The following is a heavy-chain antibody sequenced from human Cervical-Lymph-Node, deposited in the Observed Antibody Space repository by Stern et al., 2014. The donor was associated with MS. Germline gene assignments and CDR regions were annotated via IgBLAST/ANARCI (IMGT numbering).Heavy chain of an antibody. CDR1: GYIFTHYY. J-gene: IGHJ6*02. CDR2: IKPSGGST. Sequence: QVQLVESGAEVKKPGASVKVSCKASGYIFTHYYLHWVRQAPGQGLEWMGIIKPSGGSTSYAQTFQGRVTMTRDTSTSTVYMELSSLTSEDTAVYYCAKEGRRDSSGDDCGMDVWGQGTTVTVSS. V-gene: IGHV1-46*01. CDR3: AKEGRRDSSGDDCGMDV. D-gene: IGHD3-22*01.